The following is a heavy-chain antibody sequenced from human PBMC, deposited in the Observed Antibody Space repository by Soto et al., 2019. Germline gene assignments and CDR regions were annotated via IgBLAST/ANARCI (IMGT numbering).Heavy chain of an antibody. J-gene: IGHJ6*02. Sequence: EVQLVESGGGLIQPGGSLRLSCAASGFTVSSNYMSWVRQAPGKGLEWVSVIYSGGSTYYADSVKGRFTISRDNSKNTLYLKINSLRAENTAVYYCARDGFLPVYYYYSGMDVWAQGPTVPVSS. CDR2: IYSGGST. CDR1: GFTVSSNY. CDR3: ARDGFLPVYYYYSGMDV. D-gene: IGHD3-9*01. V-gene: IGHV3-53*01.